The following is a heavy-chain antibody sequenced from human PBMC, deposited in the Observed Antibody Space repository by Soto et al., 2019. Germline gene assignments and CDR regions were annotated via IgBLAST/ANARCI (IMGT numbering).Heavy chain of an antibody. J-gene: IGHJ4*02. V-gene: IGHV1-2*02. CDR2: INPNSGGT. CDR3: ARGQLRRVVAPAKMPHFDY. Sequence: QVQLVQSGAEVKKPGASVKVSCKASGYTFTGYYMHWVRQAPGQGLEWMGWINPNSGGTNYAQKFQGRVTMTRDTSISTAYMELSRLRSDDTAVYYCARGQLRRVVAPAKMPHFDYWGQGTLVTVSS. CDR1: GYTFTGYY. D-gene: IGHD2-2*01.